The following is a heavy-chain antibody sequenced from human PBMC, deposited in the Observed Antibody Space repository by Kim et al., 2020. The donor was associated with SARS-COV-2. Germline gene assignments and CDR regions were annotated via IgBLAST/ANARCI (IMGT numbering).Heavy chain of an antibody. V-gene: IGHV1-2*02. D-gene: IGHD4-17*01. CDR1: GYTFTGYY. CDR2: INPNSGGT. J-gene: IGHJ1*01. Sequence: ASVKVSCKASGYTFTGYYMHWVRQAPGQGLEWMGWINPNSGGTNYAQKFQGRVTMTRDTSISTAYMELSRLRSDDTAVYYCAPVSYGDYAYFQHWGQGTLVTVSS. CDR3: APVSYGDYAYFQH.